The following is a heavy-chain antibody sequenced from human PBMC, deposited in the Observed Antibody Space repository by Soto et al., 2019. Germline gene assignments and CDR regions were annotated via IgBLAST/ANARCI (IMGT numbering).Heavy chain of an antibody. D-gene: IGHD3-22*01. CDR3: ASKVIKGSHFDY. CDR2: ISGSGGST. J-gene: IGHJ4*02. CDR1: GFTFSSYA. Sequence: PGGSLRLSCAASGFTFSSYAMSWVRQAPGKGLEWVSAISGSGGSTYYADFVKGRFTISRDNSKNTLYLQINSLRAEDTAVYYCASKVIKGSHFDYWGQGTLVTVSS. V-gene: IGHV3-23*01.